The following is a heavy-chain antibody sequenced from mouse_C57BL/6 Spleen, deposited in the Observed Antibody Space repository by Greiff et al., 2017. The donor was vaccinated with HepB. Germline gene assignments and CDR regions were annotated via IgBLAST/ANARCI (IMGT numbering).Heavy chain of an antibody. J-gene: IGHJ4*01. V-gene: IGHV1-26*01. CDR1: GYTFTDYY. CDR2: INPNNGGT. CDR3: ARLCGSSYEDYAMDY. D-gene: IGHD1-1*01. Sequence: EVQLQQSGPELVKPGASVKISCKASGYTFTDYYMNWVKQSHGKSLEWIGDINPNNGGTSYNQKFKGKATLTVDKSSSTAYMELRSLTSEDSAVYYCARLCGSSYEDYAMDYWGQGTSVTVSS.